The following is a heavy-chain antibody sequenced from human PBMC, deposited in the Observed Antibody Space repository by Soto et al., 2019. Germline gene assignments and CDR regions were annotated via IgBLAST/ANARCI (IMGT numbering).Heavy chain of an antibody. CDR1: GGSIRSYY. V-gene: IGHV4-59*01. CDR3: VRSNHFDY. Sequence: SSETLSLTCTVSGGSIRSYYWSWIRQPPGKRLEWIGYIYYSGSTNYNPSLKSRVTISVDTSKNQFSLKLSSVTAADTAVYYCVRSNHFDYWGQGTLVTVSS. CDR2: IYYSGST. J-gene: IGHJ4*02.